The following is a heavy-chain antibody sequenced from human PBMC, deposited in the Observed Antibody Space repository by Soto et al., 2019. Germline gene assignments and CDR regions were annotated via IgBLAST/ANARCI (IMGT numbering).Heavy chain of an antibody. CDR2: IYYSGNT. V-gene: IGHV4-61*08. CDR1: GGSVISGDYY. CDR3: ARIPVDTSMIYWLDP. J-gene: IGHJ5*02. D-gene: IGHD5-18*01. Sequence: PSETLSLTCTVSGGSVISGDYYFICIRQPPGKGLEWIGYIYYSGNTNYNPSLKSRVIISVDTSKNLFSLKLTSVTAADTAVYYCARIPVDTSMIYWLDPWGQGTLVTVSS.